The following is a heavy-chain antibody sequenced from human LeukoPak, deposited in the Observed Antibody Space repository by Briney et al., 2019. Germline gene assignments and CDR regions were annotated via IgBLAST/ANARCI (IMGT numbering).Heavy chain of an antibody. CDR3: ARASSWYFGFDY. J-gene: IGHJ4*02. D-gene: IGHD6-13*01. V-gene: IGHV3-74*01. CDR2: INSDGSST. Sequence: PGGSLRLSCAASGFTFSSYWMHWVRQAPGKGLVWVSRINSDGSSTSYADSVKGRFTISRDNAKNTLYLQMNSLRAEDTAVYYCARASSWYFGFDYWGQGTLVTVSS. CDR1: GFTFSSYW.